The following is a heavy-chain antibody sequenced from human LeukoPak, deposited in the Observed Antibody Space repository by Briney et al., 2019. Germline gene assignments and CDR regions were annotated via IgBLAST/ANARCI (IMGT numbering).Heavy chain of an antibody. V-gene: IGHV3-9*01. D-gene: IGHD3-22*01. CDR1: GFTFDDYA. J-gene: IGHJ4*02. CDR2: ISWNSGSI. CDR3: AKDKHYYDSSGDFDY. Sequence: GGSLRISCAASGFTFDDYAMHWVRQAPGKGLEWVSGISWNSGSIGYADSVKGRFTISRDNAKNSLYLQMNSLRAEDTALYYCAKDKHYYDSSGDFDYWGQGTLVTVSS.